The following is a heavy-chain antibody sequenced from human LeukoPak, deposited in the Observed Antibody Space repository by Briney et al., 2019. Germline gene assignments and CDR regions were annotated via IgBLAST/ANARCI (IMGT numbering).Heavy chain of an antibody. CDR3: AIKQLPDFDY. J-gene: IGHJ4*02. V-gene: IGHV3-30*02. CDR2: IRYDGSNK. Sequence: PGGSLRLSCAASGFTFSSYGMHWVRQAPGKGLEWVAFIRYDGSNKYYADSVKGRFTISRDNSKNTLYLQMNSLRAEDTAVYYCAIKQLPDFDYWGQGTLVTVSS. D-gene: IGHD6-13*01. CDR1: GFTFSSYG.